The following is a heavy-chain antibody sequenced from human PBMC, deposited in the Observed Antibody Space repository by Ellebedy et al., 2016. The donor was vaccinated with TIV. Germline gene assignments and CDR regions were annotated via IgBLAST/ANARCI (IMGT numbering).Heavy chain of an antibody. CDR1: GFTSTPYA. J-gene: IGHJ4*02. Sequence: PGGSLSLSCPASGFTSTPYALHWVRQAPGKGLEYVSAITGDGGSTYYADSVKGRFTISRDNSKHTLYLQMSSLRVEDTAMYYCVKAWGDWGQGTLVTVSS. CDR3: VKAWGD. D-gene: IGHD3-16*01. V-gene: IGHV3-64D*06. CDR2: ITGDGGST.